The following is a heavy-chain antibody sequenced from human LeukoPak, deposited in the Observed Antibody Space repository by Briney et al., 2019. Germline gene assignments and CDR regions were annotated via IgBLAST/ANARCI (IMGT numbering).Heavy chain of an antibody. CDR2: IYYSGST. V-gene: IGHV4-59*01. CDR3: ARSNTRGVASSFDP. J-gene: IGHJ5*02. Sequence: PSETLSPTCTVSGGSISSYYWSWIRQPPGKGLEWIGYIYYSGSTNYNPSLKSRVTISVDTSKNQFSLKLSSVTAADTAVYYCARSNTRGVASSFDPWGQGTLVTVSS. CDR1: GGSISSYY. D-gene: IGHD5-12*01.